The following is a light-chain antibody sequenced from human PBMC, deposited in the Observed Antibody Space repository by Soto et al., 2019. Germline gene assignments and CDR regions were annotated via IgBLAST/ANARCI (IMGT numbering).Light chain of an antibody. J-gene: IGLJ1*01. CDR1: SSDVGGYDY. Sequence: QSVLTQPASVSGSPGQSITISCTGTSSDVGGYDYVSWYQQHPGKAPKLMIYEVSNRPSGVSNRFSGSKFGNTASLTISGLQAEDEADYYCSSYTSSTIYVFGTGTKV. V-gene: IGLV2-14*01. CDR2: EVS. CDR3: SSYTSSTIYV.